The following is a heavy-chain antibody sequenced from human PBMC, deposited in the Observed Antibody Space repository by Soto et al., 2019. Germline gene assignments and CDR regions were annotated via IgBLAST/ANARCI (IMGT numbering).Heavy chain of an antibody. J-gene: IGHJ4*01. V-gene: IGHV1-24*01. CDR3: ATTPILGEWLLSPPKISNFDY. CDR1: GYTLTELS. CDR2: FDPEDGET. Sequence: ASVKVSCKVSGYTLTELSMHWVRQAPGKGLEWMGGFDPEDGETIYAQKFQGRVTMTEDTSTDTAYMELSSLRSEDTAVYYCATTPILGEWLLSPPKISNFDYWGHGTLVTVSS. D-gene: IGHD3-3*01.